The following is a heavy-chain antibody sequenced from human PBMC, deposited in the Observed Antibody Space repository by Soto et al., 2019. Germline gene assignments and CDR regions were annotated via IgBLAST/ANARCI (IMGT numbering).Heavy chain of an antibody. V-gene: IGHV1-8*01. CDR3: AARGIVATMPETGDY. D-gene: IGHD5-12*01. CDR1: GYTFTSYD. J-gene: IGHJ4*02. Sequence: QVQLVQSGAEVKKPGASVKVSCKASGYTFTSYDINWVRQATGQGLEWMGWMNPNSGNTGYAQKFQGRVTMTMNTSISTAYMELSSLRSEDTAVYYCAARGIVATMPETGDYWGQGTLVTVSS. CDR2: MNPNSGNT.